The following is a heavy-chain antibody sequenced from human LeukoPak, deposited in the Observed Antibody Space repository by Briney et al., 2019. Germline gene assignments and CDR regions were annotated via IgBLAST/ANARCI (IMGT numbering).Heavy chain of an antibody. J-gene: IGHJ3*02. CDR2: IYYSGST. Sequence: PETLSLTCTVSGGSISSSSYYWGWIRQPPGKGLEWIGSIYYSGSTYYNPSLKSRVTISVDTSKNQFSLKLSSVTAADTAVYYCARQTLRLTDAFDIWGQGTMVTVSS. V-gene: IGHV4-39*01. D-gene: IGHD4/OR15-4a*01. CDR1: GGSISSSSYY. CDR3: ARQTLRLTDAFDI.